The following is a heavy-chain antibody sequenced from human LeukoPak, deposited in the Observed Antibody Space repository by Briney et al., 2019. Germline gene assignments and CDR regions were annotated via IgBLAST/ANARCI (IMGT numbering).Heavy chain of an antibody. D-gene: IGHD2-21*02. CDR1: GFTFSSYG. V-gene: IGHV3-30*02. CDR2: IRYDGSNK. Sequence: GGSLRLSCAASGFTFSSYGMHWVRQAPGKGLEWVAFIRYDGSNKYYADSVKGRFTISRDNSKNTLYLQMNSLRAEDTAVYYCARERCGGDCYFDYWGQGTLVTVSS. CDR3: ARERCGGDCYFDY. J-gene: IGHJ4*02.